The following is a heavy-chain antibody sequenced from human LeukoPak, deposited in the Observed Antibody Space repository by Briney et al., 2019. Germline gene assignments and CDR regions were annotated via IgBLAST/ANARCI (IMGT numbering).Heavy chain of an antibody. Sequence: GGSLRLSCAASGFTVSNNYMSWVRQAPGKGLEWVSVIYAGGGTYYSDSVKGRFTISRENAKNSLYLQMNSLRAGDTAVYYCARGNSRDGLDWGQGTLVTVSS. D-gene: IGHD6-13*01. V-gene: IGHV3-53*01. CDR1: GFTVSNNY. CDR2: IYAGGGT. CDR3: ARGNSRDGLD. J-gene: IGHJ4*02.